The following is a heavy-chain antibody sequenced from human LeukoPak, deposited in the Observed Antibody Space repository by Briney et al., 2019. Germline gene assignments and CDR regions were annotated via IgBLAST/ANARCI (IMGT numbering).Heavy chain of an antibody. J-gene: IGHJ4*02. CDR3: ARFEAGYYDILTGYYD. D-gene: IGHD3-9*01. CDR2: IKHDGSEK. Sequence: GGSLRLSCAASGFTFSSYWMSWVRQAPGKGLEWVANIKHDGSEKYYVDSVKGRFTISRDNAKNSLYLQMNSLRAEDTAVYYCARFEAGYYDILTGYYDWGQGTLVTVSS. V-gene: IGHV3-7*01. CDR1: GFTFSSYW.